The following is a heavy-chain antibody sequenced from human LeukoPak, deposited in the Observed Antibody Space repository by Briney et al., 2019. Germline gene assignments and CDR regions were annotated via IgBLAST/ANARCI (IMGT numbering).Heavy chain of an antibody. Sequence: PGGSLRLSCAASEFTFSDYYMSWIRQAPGKGLEWVSYISSSGSTIYYADSEKGRFTISRDNAKNSLYLQMNSLRAEDTAVYYCVRDYRACFDYWGQGTLVTVSS. CDR3: VRDYRACFDY. J-gene: IGHJ4*02. CDR1: EFTFSDYY. V-gene: IGHV3-11*01. CDR2: ISSSGSTI. D-gene: IGHD3-16*02.